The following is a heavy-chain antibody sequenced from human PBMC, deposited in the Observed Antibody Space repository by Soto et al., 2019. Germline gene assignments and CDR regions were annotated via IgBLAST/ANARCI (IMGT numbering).Heavy chain of an antibody. CDR2: IIPIFGTA. J-gene: IGHJ5*02. CDR1: GGTFSSYA. D-gene: IGHD2-15*01. CDR3: ARDVRAGYCSGGSCWCSNWFDP. V-gene: IGHV1-69*13. Sequence: ASVKVSCKASGGTFSSYAISWVRQAPGQGLEWMGGIIPIFGTANYAQKFQGRVTITADESTSTAYMELSSLRSEDTAVYYCARDVRAGYCSGGSCWCSNWFDPWGQGTLVTVSS.